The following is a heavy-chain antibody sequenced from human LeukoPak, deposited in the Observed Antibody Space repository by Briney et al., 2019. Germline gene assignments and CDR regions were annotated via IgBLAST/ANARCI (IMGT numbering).Heavy chain of an antibody. J-gene: IGHJ4*02. D-gene: IGHD4-17*01. Sequence: ASVKVSCKASGYTFNSYYMHWVRHAPGQGLEWRGIINPSGGSTSYAQKFQGKVTMTRDTSTSTAYMELSSLRSEDTAVYYCERESYGEEDNWGQGTLVTVSS. V-gene: IGHV1-46*02. CDR1: GYTFNSYY. CDR2: INPSGGST. CDR3: ERESYGEEDN.